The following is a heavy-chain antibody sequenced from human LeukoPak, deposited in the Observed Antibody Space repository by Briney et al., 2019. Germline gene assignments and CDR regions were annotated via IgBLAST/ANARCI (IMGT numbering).Heavy chain of an antibody. Sequence: WETLSLTCTVSGGSISSFPWSWIRQPPGKGLEWIGCIFYTGSTDYSPSLKSRVTISVDTSRNQFSLKLSSVTAADTAVYYCARLSYSSSSLRSWGQGTLVTVSS. CDR2: IFYTGST. V-gene: IGHV4-59*08. CDR1: GGSISSFP. J-gene: IGHJ5*02. D-gene: IGHD6-6*01. CDR3: ARLSYSSSSLRS.